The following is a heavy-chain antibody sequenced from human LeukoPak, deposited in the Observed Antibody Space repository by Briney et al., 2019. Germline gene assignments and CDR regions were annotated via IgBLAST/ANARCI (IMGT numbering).Heavy chain of an antibody. CDR1: GFSFSSYG. Sequence: GRSLRLSCAVSGFSFSSYGFHWVRQAPGKGLEWVALTSFDGSNKYYGDSVKGRFTISRDNSKNALYLEMSSLRPEDTAIYYCAKDSALFRGRNYNHAMDVWGQGTTVTVSS. V-gene: IGHV3-30*18. CDR3: AKDSALFRGRNYNHAMDV. D-gene: IGHD3-10*01. J-gene: IGHJ6*02. CDR2: TSFDGSNK.